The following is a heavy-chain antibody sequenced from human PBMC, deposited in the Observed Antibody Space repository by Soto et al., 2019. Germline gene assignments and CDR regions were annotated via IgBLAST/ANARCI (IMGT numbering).Heavy chain of an antibody. J-gene: IGHJ4*02. CDR1: GGSISSYY. Sequence: SLTCTVSGGSISSYYWSWIRRPPGKGLEWIGYIYYSGSTNYNPSLKSRVTISVDTSKNQFSLKLSSVTAADTAVYYCARGFYSSRDYFDYWGQGTLVTVSS. D-gene: IGHD6-13*01. CDR2: IYYSGST. V-gene: IGHV4-59*01. CDR3: ARGFYSSRDYFDY.